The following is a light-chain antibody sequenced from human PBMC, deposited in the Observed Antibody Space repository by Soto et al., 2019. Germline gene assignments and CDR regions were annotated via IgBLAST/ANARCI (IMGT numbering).Light chain of an antibody. CDR2: AAS. V-gene: IGKV1-33*01. CDR1: QDISNS. J-gene: IGKJ3*01. CDR3: QQYDHLPT. Sequence: DIQMTQSPSSLSASLGDRVTITCQASQDISNSLNWYQQKPGKAPKLLIYAASNLETGVSSRFSGGGSGTDFTVTISSLQPEDIATYYCQQYDHLPTFGPGTKVDIK.